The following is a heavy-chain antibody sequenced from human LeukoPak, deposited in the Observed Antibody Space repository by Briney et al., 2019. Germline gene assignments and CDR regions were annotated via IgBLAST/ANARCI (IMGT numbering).Heavy chain of an antibody. CDR3: ARAIAAASYGMDV. Sequence: GGSLRLSCAASGFTFSSYDMYWVRRATGKGLEWVSAIGTAGDTYYPGSVKGRFTISRENAKNSLYLQMNSLRAGDTAVYYCARAIAAASYGMDVWGQGTTVTVSS. CDR2: IGTAGDT. J-gene: IGHJ6*02. CDR1: GFTFSSYD. V-gene: IGHV3-13*01. D-gene: IGHD6-13*01.